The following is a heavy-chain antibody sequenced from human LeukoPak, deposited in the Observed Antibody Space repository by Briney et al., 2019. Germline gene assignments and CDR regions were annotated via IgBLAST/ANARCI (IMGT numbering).Heavy chain of an antibody. V-gene: IGHV3-23*01. CDR1: GFTFSSYA. Sequence: KSGGSLRLSCAASGFTFSSYAMSWVRQAPGKGLEWVSAISGSGGSTYYADSVKGRFTISRDNSKNTLYLQMSSLRAEDTAVYYCAKDRKRITIFGVVIISNPNSLDYWGQGTLVTVSS. D-gene: IGHD3-3*01. CDR2: ISGSGGST. J-gene: IGHJ4*02. CDR3: AKDRKRITIFGVVIISNPNSLDY.